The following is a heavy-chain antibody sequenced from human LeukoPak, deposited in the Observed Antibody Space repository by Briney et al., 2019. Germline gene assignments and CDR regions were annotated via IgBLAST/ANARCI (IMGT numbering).Heavy chain of an antibody. V-gene: IGHV4-30-4*01. Sequence: SQTLSLTCTVSGGSISKGDYYWSWFRQPPGRGLEWIGNIYYTGDTFYNPSLKSRMTMSTDTSKNQFSLRLNSVTAADTAVYYCASYSGNYYFDYWGQGTLVTVSS. CDR2: IYYTGDT. CDR1: GGSISKGDYY. J-gene: IGHJ4*02. D-gene: IGHD1-26*01. CDR3: ASYSGNYYFDY.